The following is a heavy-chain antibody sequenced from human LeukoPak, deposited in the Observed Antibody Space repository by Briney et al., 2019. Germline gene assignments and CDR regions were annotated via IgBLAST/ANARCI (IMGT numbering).Heavy chain of an antibody. V-gene: IGHV1-2*02. CDR3: AREIYPIGYGYGWARDY. J-gene: IGHJ4*02. D-gene: IGHD5-18*01. CDR1: GYTFTGYY. Sequence: ASVNVSCKASGYTFTGYYMDWVGHAPGPGIEWMGWINPNSGGTNYAQKLQGRVTMTRDTSISTAYMELSRLRSDDTAVYYCAREIYPIGYGYGWARDYWGQGTLVTVSS. CDR2: INPNSGGT.